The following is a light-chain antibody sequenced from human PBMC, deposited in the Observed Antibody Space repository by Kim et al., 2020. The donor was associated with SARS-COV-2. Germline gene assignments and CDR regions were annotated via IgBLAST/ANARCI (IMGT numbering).Light chain of an antibody. CDR3: ASYTSSSTYV. J-gene: IGLJ1*01. CDR1: SSDIGSYNR. CDR2: EVI. V-gene: IGLV2-18*02. Sequence: GDAVTISCTGSSSDIGSYNRVSWYQQPPGTAPKLIIYEVIYRPSGVPDRFSASKSDITASLTISGLQAEDEADYYCASYTSSSTYVFGTGTKVTVL.